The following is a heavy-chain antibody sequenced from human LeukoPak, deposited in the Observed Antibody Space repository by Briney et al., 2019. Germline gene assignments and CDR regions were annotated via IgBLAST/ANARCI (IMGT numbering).Heavy chain of an antibody. CDR3: ARESAAVVNWFDP. V-gene: IGHV4-59*01. CDR2: IYYSGST. J-gene: IGHJ5*02. CDR1: GAFISSYY. Sequence: SETLSLTCTVSGAFISSYYWSCIRQPPGKGLEWIGYIYYSGSTNYNPSLKSRVTISVDTSKNQFSLKLSSVTAADTAVYYCARESAAVVNWFDPWGQGTLVTVSS. D-gene: IGHD6-13*01.